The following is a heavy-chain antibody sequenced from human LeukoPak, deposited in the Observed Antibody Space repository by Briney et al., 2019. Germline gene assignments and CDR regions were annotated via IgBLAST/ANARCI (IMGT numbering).Heavy chain of an antibody. V-gene: IGHV3-33*01. Sequence: PGRSLRLSCAASGFTFSSYGMHWVRQAPGKGLEWVAVIWYDGSNKYYADSMKGRFTISRDNSKNTLYLQMNSLRAEDTAVYYCAREYYDFWSGYLPPYYYYYGMDVWGQGTTVTVSS. CDR1: GFTFSSYG. D-gene: IGHD3-3*01. CDR3: AREYYDFWSGYLPPYYYYYGMDV. J-gene: IGHJ6*02. CDR2: IWYDGSNK.